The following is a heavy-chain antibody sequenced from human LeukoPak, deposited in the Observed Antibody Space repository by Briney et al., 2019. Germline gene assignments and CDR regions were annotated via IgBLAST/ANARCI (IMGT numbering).Heavy chain of an antibody. CDR1: GFTFDDYA. Sequence: PGGSLRLSCAASGFTFDDYAMHWVRQAPGKGLEWVSGISWNSGSIGYADSVKGRFTISRDNAKNSLYLQMNSLRAEDTASYYCAKDSRGYSSSHLGAFDIWGQGTMVTVSS. CDR2: ISWNSGSI. V-gene: IGHV3-9*01. J-gene: IGHJ3*02. CDR3: AKDSRGYSSSHLGAFDI. D-gene: IGHD6-13*01.